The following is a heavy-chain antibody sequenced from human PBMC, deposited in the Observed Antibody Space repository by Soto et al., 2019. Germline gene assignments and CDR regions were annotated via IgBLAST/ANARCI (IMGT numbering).Heavy chain of an antibody. CDR1: GFTFSSYG. J-gene: IGHJ4*02. CDR3: ARMDRNQPLLSESFDY. V-gene: IGHV3-33*01. Sequence: GGSLRLSCAASGFTFSSYGMHWVRQAPGKGLEWVAVIWYDGSNKYYADSVKGRFTISRENSKNTLYLQMNSLRAEDTAVYYCARMDRNQPLLSESFDYWGQGTLVTVSS. D-gene: IGHD2-21*02. CDR2: IWYDGSNK.